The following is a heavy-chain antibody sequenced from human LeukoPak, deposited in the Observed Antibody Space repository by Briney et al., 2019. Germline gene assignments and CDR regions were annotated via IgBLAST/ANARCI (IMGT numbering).Heavy chain of an antibody. D-gene: IGHD4-17*01. J-gene: IGHJ3*02. CDR1: GFTFDDYG. CDR3: ARDGEYGDSPLHAFDI. Sequence: RSGGSLRLSCAASGFTFDDYGMSWVRQAPGKGLEWVSGINWNGGSTGYADSVKGRFTISRDNAKNSLYLQMNSLRAEDTALYYCARDGEYGDSPLHAFDIWGQGTMATVSS. CDR2: INWNGGST. V-gene: IGHV3-20*04.